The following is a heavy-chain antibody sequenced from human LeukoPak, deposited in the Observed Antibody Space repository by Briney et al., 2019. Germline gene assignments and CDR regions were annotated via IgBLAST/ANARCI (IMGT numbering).Heavy chain of an antibody. CDR2: IYYSGNT. Sequence: PSETLSLTCSVSSGSIISVSYYWGWIRQPPGKGLEWIGSIYYSGNTYYNPSLKSRVTISVDTSKNQFSLKLSSVTAADTAVFYCARQIRFGDPWYFDYWGQGTLVTVSS. V-gene: IGHV4-39*01. CDR3: ARQIRFGDPWYFDY. CDR1: SGSIISVSYY. D-gene: IGHD3-10*01. J-gene: IGHJ4*02.